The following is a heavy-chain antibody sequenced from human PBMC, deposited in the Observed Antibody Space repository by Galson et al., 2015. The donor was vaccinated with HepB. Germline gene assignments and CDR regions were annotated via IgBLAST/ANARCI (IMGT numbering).Heavy chain of an antibody. J-gene: IGHJ4*02. CDR3: ARDHVIVPSATLDY. CDR1: GYTFSSYG. CDR2: ISVYNGNT. D-gene: IGHD2-2*01. V-gene: IGHV1-18*04. Sequence: SVKVSCKASGYTFSSYGISWVRQAPGQGLEWMGWISVYNGNTKYAEKVLGRVTMTTDTSTSTAYLELRSLTSDDTAVYYCARDHVIVPSATLDYWGQGTLLTVSS.